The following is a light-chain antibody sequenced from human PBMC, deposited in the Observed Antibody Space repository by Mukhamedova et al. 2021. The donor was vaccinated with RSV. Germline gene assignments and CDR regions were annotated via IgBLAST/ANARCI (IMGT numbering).Light chain of an antibody. J-gene: IGKJ2*01. Sequence: WYQRRVHGKAPNLLIHAASTLHSGVPSRFSGSGSGTDFTLTITSLQPEDFATYYCQQTYSLPYPLGQGTKLEIK. V-gene: IGKV1-39*01. CDR2: AAS. CDR3: QQTYSLPYP.